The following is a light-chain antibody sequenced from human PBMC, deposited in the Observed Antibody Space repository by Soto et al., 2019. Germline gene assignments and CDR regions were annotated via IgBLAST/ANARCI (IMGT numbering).Light chain of an antibody. J-gene: IGKJ4*01. Sequence: EIVMTQSPATLSVSPGERATLSCRASQSVSSNLAWYQQKPGQAPRLLISGASTRATGIPARFSGSGSGTEFTLTISSLQSEEFAVYYCQQYNNWPLTFGGGTKVEIK. CDR3: QQYNNWPLT. CDR1: QSVSSN. CDR2: GAS. V-gene: IGKV3-15*01.